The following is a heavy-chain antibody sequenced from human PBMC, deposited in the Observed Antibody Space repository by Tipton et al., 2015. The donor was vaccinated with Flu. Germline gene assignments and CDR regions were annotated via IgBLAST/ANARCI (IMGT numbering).Heavy chain of an antibody. D-gene: IGHD3-22*01. J-gene: IGHJ4*02. V-gene: IGHV1-18*01. CDR1: GYTFTSHG. CDR2: ISVYNGDT. Sequence: QLVQSGAEVKKPGASVKVSCKASGYTFTSHGISWVRQAPGQGLEWMGWISVYNGDTKYAQKFQGRVTMTTDTSTNTAYVELKSLTSDDTAVYYCARVGPFNYDTSGFANYWGQGTQVTVSS. CDR3: ARVGPFNYDTSGFANY.